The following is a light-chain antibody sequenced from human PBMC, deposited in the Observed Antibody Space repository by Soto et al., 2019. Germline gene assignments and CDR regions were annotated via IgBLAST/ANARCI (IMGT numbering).Light chain of an antibody. J-gene: IGLJ2*01. Sequence: QSALTQPASVSGSHGQSITISCTGTNSDSGNYNYVSWYQQHPGKAPKLMIYEVNNRLSGVSNRFSGSKSGNTASLTLSGLQADDAADYYCRSYISITTLVVFGGGTQLTVL. CDR1: NSDSGNYNY. V-gene: IGLV2-14*01. CDR3: RSYISITTLVV. CDR2: EVN.